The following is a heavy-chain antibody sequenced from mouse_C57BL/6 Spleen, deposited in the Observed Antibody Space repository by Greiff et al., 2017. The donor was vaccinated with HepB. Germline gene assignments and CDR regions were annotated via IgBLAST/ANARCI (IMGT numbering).Heavy chain of an antibody. D-gene: IGHD2-5*01. V-gene: IGHV1-81*01. Sequence: QVQLQQSGAELARPGASVKLSCKASGYTFTSYGISWVKQRTGQGLEWIGEIYPRSGNTYYNEKFKGKATLTADKSSSTAYMELRSLTSEDSAVYFCARLSTIYSNYLYYFDYWGQGTTLTVSS. J-gene: IGHJ2*01. CDR2: IYPRSGNT. CDR1: GYTFTSYG. CDR3: ARLSTIYSNYLYYFDY.